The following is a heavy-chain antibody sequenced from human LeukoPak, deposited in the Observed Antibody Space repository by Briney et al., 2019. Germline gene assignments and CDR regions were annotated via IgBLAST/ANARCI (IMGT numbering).Heavy chain of an antibody. V-gene: IGHV3-23*01. CDR2: ITGSGDST. Sequence: PGGSLRLSCAAAGFTFSSYGMHWVRQAPGKGPEWGSGITGSGDSTYYADSVKGRFTISRDNSKNTLYLQMNSLRAEDTAVYYCAKGVPLVRGVVGYFDYWGQGTLVTVSS. CDR3: AKGVPLVRGVVGYFDY. J-gene: IGHJ4*02. D-gene: IGHD3-10*01. CDR1: GFTFSSYG.